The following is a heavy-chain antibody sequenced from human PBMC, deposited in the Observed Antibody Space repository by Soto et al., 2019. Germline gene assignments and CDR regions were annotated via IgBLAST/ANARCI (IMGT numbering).Heavy chain of an antibody. Sequence: QVQLVESGGGVVQPGRSLTLSCAASGFAFSNFGRQWVRQAPGKGLEWVASISYDGNIKYSADSVKGRFTISRDNSKNTLYLQMNSLRSEDTAVYFCARFWGPITAAVDDYWGQGTLVTVSS. CDR2: ISYDGNIK. CDR3: ARFWGPITAAVDDY. V-gene: IGHV3-30*03. CDR1: GFAFSNFG. J-gene: IGHJ4*02. D-gene: IGHD6-13*01.